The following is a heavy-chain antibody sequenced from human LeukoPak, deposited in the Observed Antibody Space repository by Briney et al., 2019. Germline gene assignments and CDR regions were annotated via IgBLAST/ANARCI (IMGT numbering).Heavy chain of an antibody. CDR2: IYYSGST. CDR3: ARHGKTITNTIPFFDY. CDR1: GGSISSTSYY. J-gene: IGHJ4*02. V-gene: IGHV4-39*01. Sequence: SETLSLTCIVSGGSISSTSYYWGWIRQSPGKGLEWIGSIYYSGSTYYNPSLKSRVTISVDTSKNQFSLKLSSVTAADTAVYYCARHGKTITNTIPFFDYWGQGTLVTVSS. D-gene: IGHD1-1*01.